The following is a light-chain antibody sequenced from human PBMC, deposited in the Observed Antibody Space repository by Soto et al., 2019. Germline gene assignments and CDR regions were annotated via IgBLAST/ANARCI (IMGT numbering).Light chain of an antibody. V-gene: IGLV2-14*02. Sequence: QSALAQPASVSGSPGQSITISCTGTSSDVGAYNSVSWYQQHPHRAPQVIIYKGTQRPSGVSNRFSGSKSGASASLAITGLQAEDEADFYCQCYDSSLGGWVFGGGTKLTVL. CDR3: QCYDSSLGGWV. CDR1: SSDVGAYNS. J-gene: IGLJ3*02. CDR2: KGT.